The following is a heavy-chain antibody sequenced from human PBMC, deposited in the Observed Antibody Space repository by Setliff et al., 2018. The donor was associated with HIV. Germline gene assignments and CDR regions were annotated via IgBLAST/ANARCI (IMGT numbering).Heavy chain of an antibody. J-gene: IGHJ6*03. CDR2: INPSGGST. V-gene: IGHV1-46*01. Sequence: ASVKVSCKASGYTFTNFYIHWVRQAPGQGLEWLGIINPSGGSTTYAQKFQGRVTMTRDTFTSTVYMDLSSLRSEDTAVYYCARGGHYSGSYLPRDYYMDVWGKGTTVTVS. CDR3: ARGGHYSGSYLPRDYYMDV. D-gene: IGHD1-26*01. CDR1: GYTFTNFY.